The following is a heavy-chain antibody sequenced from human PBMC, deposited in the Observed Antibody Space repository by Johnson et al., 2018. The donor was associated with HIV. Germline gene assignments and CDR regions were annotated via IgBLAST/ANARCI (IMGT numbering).Heavy chain of an antibody. V-gene: IGHV3-30-3*01. CDR2: ISYDGSNK. D-gene: IGHD6-6*01. Sequence: QVHLVESGGGVVQPGKSLRLSCAASGFTFSSYAMHWVRQAPGKGLEWVAVISYDGSNKYYADSVKGRFTISRDNSKNTLYLQMNSLRPEDTAVYYCARDSSNSFRFEMYAFDIWGQGTMVTVSS. CDR1: GFTFSSYA. CDR3: ARDSSNSFRFEMYAFDI. J-gene: IGHJ3*02.